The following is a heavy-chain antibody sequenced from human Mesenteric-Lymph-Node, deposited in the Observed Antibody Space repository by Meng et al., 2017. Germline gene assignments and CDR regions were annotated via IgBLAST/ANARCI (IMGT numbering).Heavy chain of an antibody. D-gene: IGHD6-6*01. CDR2: TYYRSNWFH. CDR1: GDSVSSNTAA. Sequence: QQSGTGLVKPSQTLSLTCAISGDSVSSNTAAWSWIRQSPSRGLEWLGRTYYRSNWFHDYAVSLNSRVTINADTSKNEFSLHLRSVTPEDSAIYYCVRTKISSYYFDFWGQGTLVTVSS. V-gene: IGHV6-1*01. CDR3: VRTKISSYYFDF. J-gene: IGHJ4*02.